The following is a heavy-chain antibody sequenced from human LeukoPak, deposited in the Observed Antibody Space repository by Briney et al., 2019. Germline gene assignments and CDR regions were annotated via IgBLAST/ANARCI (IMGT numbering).Heavy chain of an antibody. CDR1: GYSFTGYY. J-gene: IGHJ4*02. CDR3: ARDRGRGYNYDSGDVDF. Sequence: GASVKVSCKASGYSFTGYYMHWVRQAPGQGLEWMGWINPNTGGTNYAQKFQGRVTMTRDTSITTAYMELTWLGSDDTAVYYCARDRGRGYNYDSGDVDFWGQGTLVTVSS. V-gene: IGHV1-2*02. D-gene: IGHD3-22*01. CDR2: INPNTGGT.